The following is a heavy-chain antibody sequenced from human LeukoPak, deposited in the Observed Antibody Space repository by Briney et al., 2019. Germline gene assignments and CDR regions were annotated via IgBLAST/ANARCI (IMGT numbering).Heavy chain of an antibody. CDR1: GFTFSGST. V-gene: IGHV3-73*01. D-gene: IGHD1-14*01. Sequence: GGSLKLSCAASGFTFSGSTMHWVRQASGKGLEGVGRIRRKVDSFATASAASVKGRFSISRDDSKNTAYLQMNSLKTEDTAVYYCTRDRADYMDVWGKGTTVTISS. CDR2: IRRKVDSFAT. CDR3: TRDRADYMDV. J-gene: IGHJ6*03.